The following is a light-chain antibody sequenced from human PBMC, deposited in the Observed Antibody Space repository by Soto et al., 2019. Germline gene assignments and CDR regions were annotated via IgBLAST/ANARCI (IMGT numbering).Light chain of an antibody. J-gene: IGKJ3*01. V-gene: IGKV1-27*01. CDR3: QKYNSAHPFT. CDR2: AAS. Sequence: DIQMTQSPSSLSASVGDRVTITCRASQGISNYLAWYQQKPGKVPKLLIYAASTLQSGVPSRFSGSGSGTDFTLTVSSLQPEDVAKYYCQKYNSAHPFTFGPGTKVDIK. CDR1: QGISNY.